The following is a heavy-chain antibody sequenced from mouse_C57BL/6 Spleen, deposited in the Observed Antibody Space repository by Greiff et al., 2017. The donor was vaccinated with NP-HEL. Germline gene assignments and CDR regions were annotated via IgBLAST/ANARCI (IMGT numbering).Heavy chain of an antibody. CDR2: INYDGSST. CDR3: ARRGIYDGYINWYFDV. V-gene: IGHV5-16*01. CDR1: GFTFSDYY. Sequence: EVQVVESEGGLVQPGSSMKLSCTASGFTFSDYYMAWVRQVPEKGLEWVANINYDGSSTYYLDSLKSRFIISRDNAKNILYLQMSSLKSEDTATYYCARRGIYDGYINWYFDVWGTGTTVTVSS. D-gene: IGHD2-3*01. J-gene: IGHJ1*03.